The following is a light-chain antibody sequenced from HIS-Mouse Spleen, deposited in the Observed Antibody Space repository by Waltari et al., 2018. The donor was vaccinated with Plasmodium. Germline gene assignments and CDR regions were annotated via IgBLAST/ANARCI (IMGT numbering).Light chain of an antibody. CDR3: AAWDDSLSGVV. J-gene: IGLJ2*01. V-gene: IGLV1-47*01. CDR2: RNN. CDR1: SSNIRSNY. Sequence: QSVLTQPPSASGTPGPRVTISCSGSSSNIRSNYVYWYQPLPGTAPKPLIYRNNQRPSGVPDRFSGSKSGTSASLAISGLRSEDEADYYCAAWDDSLSGVVFGGGTKLTVL.